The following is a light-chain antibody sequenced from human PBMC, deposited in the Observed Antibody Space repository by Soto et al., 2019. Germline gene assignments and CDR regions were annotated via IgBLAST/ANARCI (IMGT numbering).Light chain of an antibody. CDR1: QSVSTT. Sequence: IEMTQSPATLSVSPGESATLSCRASQSVSTTLAWYQQKPGQAPRLLIYGASTRATGVLARFSGSGSGTEFTLTISNLQSEDFAVYYCQLYNNWPPLWAFGQGTKVDIK. CDR2: GAS. V-gene: IGKV3-15*01. CDR3: QLYNNWPPLWA. J-gene: IGKJ1*01.